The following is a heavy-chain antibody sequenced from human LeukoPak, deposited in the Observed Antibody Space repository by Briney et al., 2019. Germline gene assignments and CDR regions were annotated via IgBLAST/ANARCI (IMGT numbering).Heavy chain of an antibody. D-gene: IGHD3-3*01. CDR3: AREFWSGYYDY. J-gene: IGHJ4*02. Sequence: SETLSLTCTVSGGSISSYYWSWIRQPVGKGLEWIGYIYYSGSTNYNPSLKSRVTISVDTSKNQFSLKLSSVTAADTAVYYCAREFWSGYYDYWGQGTLVTVSS. CDR2: IYYSGST. CDR1: GGSISSYY. V-gene: IGHV4-59*01.